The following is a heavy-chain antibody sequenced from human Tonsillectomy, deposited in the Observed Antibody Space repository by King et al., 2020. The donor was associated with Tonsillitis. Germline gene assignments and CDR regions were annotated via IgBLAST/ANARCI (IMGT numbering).Heavy chain of an antibody. V-gene: IGHV3-9*01. CDR3: AKGTTVVTPYYYYGMDV. CDR1: GFTFDDYA. D-gene: IGHD4-23*01. Sequence: VQLVESGGGLVQPGRSLRLSCAASGFTFDDYAMHWVRQAPGKGLEWVSGISWNSGSIGYADSVKGRFTISRDNAKNSLYLQMNSLSAEDTALYYCAKGTTVVTPYYYYGMDVWGQGTTVTVSS. J-gene: IGHJ6*02. CDR2: ISWNSGSI.